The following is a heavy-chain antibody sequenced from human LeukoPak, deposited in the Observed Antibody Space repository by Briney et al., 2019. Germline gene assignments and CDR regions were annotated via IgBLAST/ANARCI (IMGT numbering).Heavy chain of an antibody. V-gene: IGHV3-23*01. CDR2: ISGSGGST. J-gene: IGHJ4*02. D-gene: IGHD3-16*01. CDR1: GFTFSSYA. Sequence: GGSLRLSCAASGFTFSSYAMSWVRQAPGKGLEWVSGISGSGGSTYYAESVKGRFTISRDNSKNTLYLQMNSLRAEDTAVYYCAKGYYDYVWGSSLDYWGQGTLVTVSS. CDR3: AKGYYDYVWGSSLDY.